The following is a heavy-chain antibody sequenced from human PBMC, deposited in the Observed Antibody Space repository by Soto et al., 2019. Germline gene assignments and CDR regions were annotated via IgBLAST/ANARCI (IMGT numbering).Heavy chain of an antibody. D-gene: IGHD6-19*01. CDR2: ISSSSSTI. J-gene: IGHJ4*02. CDR3: ARWRSGWYVGVGGGFDY. Sequence: EVQLVESGGGLVQPGGSLRLSCAASGFTFSSYSMNWVRQAPGKGLEWVSYISSSSSTIYYADSVKGRFTISRDNAKNSLYLQMNSLRDEDTAVYYCARWRSGWYVGVGGGFDYWGQGTLVTVSS. CDR1: GFTFSSYS. V-gene: IGHV3-48*02.